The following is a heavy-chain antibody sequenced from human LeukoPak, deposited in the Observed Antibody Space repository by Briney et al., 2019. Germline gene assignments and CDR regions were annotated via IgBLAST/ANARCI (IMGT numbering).Heavy chain of an antibody. Sequence: SETLSLTCAVYGGSFSGYYWSWIRQPPGKGLEWIGYIYYSGSTNYNPSLKSRVTISVDTSKNQFSLKLSSVTAADTAVYYCARSRVPYSSSWWYFDLWGRGTLVTVSS. V-gene: IGHV4-59*01. D-gene: IGHD6-6*01. CDR1: GGSFSGYY. CDR2: IYYSGST. J-gene: IGHJ2*01. CDR3: ARSRVPYSSSWWYFDL.